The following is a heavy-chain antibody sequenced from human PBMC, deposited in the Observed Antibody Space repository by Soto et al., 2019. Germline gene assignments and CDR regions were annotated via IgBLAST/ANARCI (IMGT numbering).Heavy chain of an antibody. J-gene: IGHJ4*02. V-gene: IGHV3-23*01. CDR2: LSGGGGST. CDR3: AKDSLYSGSYYHDY. CDR1: GFTFSNAW. D-gene: IGHD1-26*01. Sequence: PGESLKISCAASGFTFSNAWMSWVRQAPGKGLEWVSGLSGGGGSTYYAGSVKGRFTISRDNSKNTLYLQMNSLRIDDTAIYYCAKDSLYSGSYYHDYWGQGTLVTVSS.